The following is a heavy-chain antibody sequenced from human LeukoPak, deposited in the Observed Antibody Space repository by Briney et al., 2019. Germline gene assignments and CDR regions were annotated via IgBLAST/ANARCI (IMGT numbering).Heavy chain of an antibody. CDR1: GGSMSNYY. J-gene: IGHJ4*02. CDR2: IYYSGST. Sequence: SETLSLTCTVSGGSMSNYYWSWIRQPPGKGLEWIGYIYYSGSTNYNPSLKSRVTISVDTSKNQFSLKLTSVAAADTAVYYCARRSAYYDSSGYYYLYYFDYWGPGTLVTVSS. CDR3: ARRSAYYDSSGYYYLYYFDY. V-gene: IGHV4-59*08. D-gene: IGHD3-22*01.